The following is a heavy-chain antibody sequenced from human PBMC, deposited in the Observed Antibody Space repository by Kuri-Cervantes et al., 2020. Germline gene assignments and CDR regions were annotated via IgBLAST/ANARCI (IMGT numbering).Heavy chain of an antibody. Sequence: GGSLRLSCAASGFTFSDHYMDWVRQAPGKGLEWVGRTRNKANSYTTEYAASVKGRFTISRDDSKNSLYLQMNSLKTEDTAVYYCARGSPVVPYGMDVWGQGTTVTVSS. J-gene: IGHJ6*02. CDR1: GFTFSDHY. D-gene: IGHD2-2*01. CDR3: ARGSPVVPYGMDV. CDR2: TRNKANSYTT. V-gene: IGHV3-72*01.